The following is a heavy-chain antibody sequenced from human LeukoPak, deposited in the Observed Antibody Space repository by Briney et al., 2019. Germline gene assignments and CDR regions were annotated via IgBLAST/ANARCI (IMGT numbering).Heavy chain of an antibody. CDR3: AKDPSRDDILTGPFDY. V-gene: IGHV3-30*18. Sequence: GGSLRLSCAASGFTFSSYGMHWVRQAPGKGLEWVALISYDGSNKYSADSVKGRFTISRDNSKNTLYLQMNSLRVEDTAVYYCAKDPSRDDILTGPFDYWGQGTLVIVS. J-gene: IGHJ4*02. CDR1: GFTFSSYG. D-gene: IGHD3-9*01. CDR2: ISYDGSNK.